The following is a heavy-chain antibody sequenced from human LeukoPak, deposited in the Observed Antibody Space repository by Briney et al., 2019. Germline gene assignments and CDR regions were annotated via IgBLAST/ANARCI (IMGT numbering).Heavy chain of an antibody. V-gene: IGHV4-59*08. Sequence: SETLSLTCTVSGGSISSYYWSWVRQPPGKGMEWIGYIYYSGSNNYNPSLKSRVTISVDTSKNQFSLKLSSVTAADTAVYYCARQNGYDAFDIWGQGTMVTVSS. J-gene: IGHJ3*02. CDR2: IYYSGSN. CDR3: ARQNGYDAFDI. CDR1: GGSISSYY. D-gene: IGHD6-13*01.